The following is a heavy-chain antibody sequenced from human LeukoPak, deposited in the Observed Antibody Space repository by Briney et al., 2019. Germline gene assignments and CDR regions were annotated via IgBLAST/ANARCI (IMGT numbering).Heavy chain of an antibody. D-gene: IGHD3-3*01. CDR3: AREGDRYYDFWSGMDY. V-gene: IGHV1-18*01. J-gene: IGHJ4*02. Sequence: ASVKVSCKASGYTFTSYGISWVRQAPGQGLEWMGWISAYNGNTNYAQKLRGRVTMTTDTSTSTAYMELRSLRSDDTAVYYCAREGDRYYDFWSGMDYWGQGTLVTVSS. CDR1: GYTFTSYG. CDR2: ISAYNGNT.